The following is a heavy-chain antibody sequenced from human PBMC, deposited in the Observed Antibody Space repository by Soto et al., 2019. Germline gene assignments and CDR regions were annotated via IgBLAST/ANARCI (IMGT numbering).Heavy chain of an antibody. V-gene: IGHV4-4*07. CDR3: ARAYYDILTGYYYYGMDV. Sequence: SETLSLTCTVSGGSISSYYWSWIRQPAGKGLEWIGRIYTSGSTNYNPSLKSRVTMSVDTSKNQFSLKLSSVTAADTAVYYCARAYYDILTGYYYYGMDVWGQGTTVTVSS. D-gene: IGHD3-9*01. CDR1: GGSISSYY. CDR2: IYTSGST. J-gene: IGHJ6*02.